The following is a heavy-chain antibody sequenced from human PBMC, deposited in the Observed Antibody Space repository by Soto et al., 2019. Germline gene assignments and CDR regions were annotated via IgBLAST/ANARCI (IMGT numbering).Heavy chain of an antibody. V-gene: IGHV3-15*07. D-gene: IGHD3-10*01. Sequence: GGSLRLSCAASGFTFSNAWMNWVRQAPGKGLEWVGRIKSKTDGGTTDYAAPVKGRFTISRDDSKNTLYLQMNSLKTEDTAVYYCTTGPLPHLWFGELLYFDYWGQGTLVTVSS. CDR1: GFTFSNAW. J-gene: IGHJ4*02. CDR2: IKSKTDGGTT. CDR3: TTGPLPHLWFGELLYFDY.